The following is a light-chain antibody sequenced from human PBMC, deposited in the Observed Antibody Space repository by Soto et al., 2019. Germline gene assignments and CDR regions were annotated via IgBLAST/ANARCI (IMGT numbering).Light chain of an antibody. CDR3: QQYNSYSAR. Sequence: DIQMTQSPSTLSASVGDRVTITCRASQSISSWLAWYQQKPGKAPKLLIYDASSLESGVPSRFSGSGSGTEFTLTISSLQPDDFATYYCQQYNSYSARFGQGTKVDSK. J-gene: IGKJ1*01. CDR1: QSISSW. CDR2: DAS. V-gene: IGKV1-5*01.